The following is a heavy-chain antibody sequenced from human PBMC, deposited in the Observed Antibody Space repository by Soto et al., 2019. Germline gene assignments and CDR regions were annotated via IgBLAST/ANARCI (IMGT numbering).Heavy chain of an antibody. J-gene: IGHJ4*02. D-gene: IGHD2-15*01. Sequence: GGSLRLSCAASGFTFNSYGMHWVRKAPGKGLEWVAVISYDGSNKYYADSVKGRFTISRDNSKNTLYLQMNSLRAEDTAVYYCSKGDCSGGSCYMVGYWGQRTLVTVPS. CDR2: ISYDGSNK. CDR3: SKGDCSGGSCYMVGY. CDR1: GFTFNSYG. V-gene: IGHV3-30*18.